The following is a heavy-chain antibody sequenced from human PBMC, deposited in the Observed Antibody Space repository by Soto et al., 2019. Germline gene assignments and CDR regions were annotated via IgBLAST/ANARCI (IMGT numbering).Heavy chain of an antibody. CDR2: IIPIFGTA. CDR1: GGTFSSYS. V-gene: IGHV1-69*01. Sequence: QVQLVQSGAEVKKPGSSVKVSCKASGGTFSSYSINWVRQAPGQGLEWMGEIIPIFGTANNAQKFQGRVTIPAAESTSTAYMELSSLRSEDTAVYYCARDGGRHSGGIDYWGQGTLVTVSS. CDR3: ARDGGRHSGGIDY. J-gene: IGHJ4*02. D-gene: IGHD1-26*01.